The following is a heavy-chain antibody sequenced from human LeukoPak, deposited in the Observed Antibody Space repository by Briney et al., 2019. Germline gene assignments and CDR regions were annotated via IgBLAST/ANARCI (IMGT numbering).Heavy chain of an antibody. CDR1: GYAFTGYY. V-gene: IGHV1-2*02. CDR2: INPNSGGT. Sequence: GASVKVSCKASGYAFTGYYIYWVRQAPGQGLEWMGWINPNSGGTKYAQKFQGRVTMTRDTSITTAYMGLSRLRSDDTAVYYCAKGRVVAGSKSLTYHWFDPWGQGTLVTVSS. CDR3: AKGRVVAGSKSLTYHWFDP. D-gene: IGHD6-19*01. J-gene: IGHJ5*02.